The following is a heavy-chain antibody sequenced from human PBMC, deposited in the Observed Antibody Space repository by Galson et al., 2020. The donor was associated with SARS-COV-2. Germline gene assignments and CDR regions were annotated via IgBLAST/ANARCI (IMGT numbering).Heavy chain of an antibody. CDR2: ISGYSKSI. CDR1: GFTFRTYS. D-gene: IGHD3-16*01. J-gene: IGHJ4*02. Sequence: GESLKISCVASGFTFRTYSMNWVRPAPGKGLEWLAYISGYSKSIAYADSVKGRFTISRNDARNSLYLQMSSLGDDDTAIYYCAALYSTSPGGDIFDYWGQGVQVTVSS. V-gene: IGHV3-48*02. CDR3: AALYSTSPGGDIFDY.